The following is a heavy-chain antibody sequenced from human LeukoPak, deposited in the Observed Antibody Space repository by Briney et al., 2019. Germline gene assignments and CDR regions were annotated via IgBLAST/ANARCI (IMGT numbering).Heavy chain of an antibody. Sequence: GGSLRLSCAASGFTVSSNYMSWVRQAPGKGLEWGSVLYSGGSTYYADSVKGRFTISRDNSKNTLYLQMNSLRAEDTAVYYCVRVGYGSGSYFDYWGQGTLVTVSS. D-gene: IGHD3-10*01. V-gene: IGHV3-66*01. CDR1: GFTVSSNY. J-gene: IGHJ4*02. CDR3: VRVGYGSGSYFDY. CDR2: LYSGGST.